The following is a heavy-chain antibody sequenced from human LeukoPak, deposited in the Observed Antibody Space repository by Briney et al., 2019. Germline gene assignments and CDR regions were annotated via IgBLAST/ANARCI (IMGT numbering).Heavy chain of an antibody. V-gene: IGHV1-24*01. CDR3: ARVRYRLAETYIDY. D-gene: IGHD3-16*01. CDR2: FDPEHGKT. Sequence: ASVKVSCKVSGYTLTELSMHWVRQAPGKGLEWMGGFDPEHGKTIYAQKFQGRVTMTRDTSISTAYMELSRLRSDDTAVYYCARVRYRLAETYIDYWGQGTLVTVSS. CDR1: GYTLTELS. J-gene: IGHJ4*02.